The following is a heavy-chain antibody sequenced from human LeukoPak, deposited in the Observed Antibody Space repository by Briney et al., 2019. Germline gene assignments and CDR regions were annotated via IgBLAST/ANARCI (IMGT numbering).Heavy chain of an antibody. CDR2: IYYSGST. D-gene: IGHD3-9*01. Sequence: SETLSLTCTVSGGSISSYYWSWIRQPPGKGLEWIGYIYYSGSTNYNPSLKSRVTISVDTSKNQFSLKLSSVTAADTAVYYCARDSRTYDILTGYYSSGLDYWGQGTLVTVSS. CDR1: GGSISSYY. J-gene: IGHJ4*02. V-gene: IGHV4-59*01. CDR3: ARDSRTYDILTGYYSSGLDY.